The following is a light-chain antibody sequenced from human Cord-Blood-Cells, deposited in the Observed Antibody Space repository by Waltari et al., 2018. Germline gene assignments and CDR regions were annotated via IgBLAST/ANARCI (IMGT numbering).Light chain of an antibody. CDR2: DVS. V-gene: IGLV2-14*01. J-gene: IGLJ2*01. CDR1: SSDVGGYNY. Sequence: QSALTQPASESGSPGQSITISCTGTSSDVGGYNYVSWYQQHPGKAPKLMIYDVSNRPSGVSNRFSGSKSGNTASLTISGLQAEDEADYYCSSYTSSSTLVFGGGTKLT. CDR3: SSYTSSSTLV.